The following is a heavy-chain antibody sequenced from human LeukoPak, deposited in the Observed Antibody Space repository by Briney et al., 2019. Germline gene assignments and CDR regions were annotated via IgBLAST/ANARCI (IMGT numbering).Heavy chain of an antibody. J-gene: IGHJ4*02. CDR2: MNPNSGNT. Sequence: ASVTVSCKASGYTFTSYDINWVRQAAGQGLEWMGWMNPNSGNTGYAQKFQGRVTMTRNTSISTAYMELSSLRSEDTAVYYCARVVDTAMVSDYWGQGTLVTVSS. V-gene: IGHV1-8*01. CDR3: ARVVDTAMVSDY. D-gene: IGHD5-18*01. CDR1: GYTFTSYD.